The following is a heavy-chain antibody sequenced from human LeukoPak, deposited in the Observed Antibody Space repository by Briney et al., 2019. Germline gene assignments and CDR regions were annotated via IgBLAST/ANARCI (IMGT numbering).Heavy chain of an antibody. J-gene: IGHJ6*03. V-gene: IGHV4-59*12. CDR2: IYSSGST. CDR3: ARGGGGSGSYYKLYYYYYMDV. CDR1: GASINSYY. Sequence: SETLSLTCTVSGASINSYYWSWIRQPPGKGLEWIGYIYSSGSTNYNPSLKSRVTISVDTSKNQFSLKLSSVTAADTAVYYCARGGGGSGSYYKLYYYYYMDVWGKGTTVTVSS. D-gene: IGHD3-10*01.